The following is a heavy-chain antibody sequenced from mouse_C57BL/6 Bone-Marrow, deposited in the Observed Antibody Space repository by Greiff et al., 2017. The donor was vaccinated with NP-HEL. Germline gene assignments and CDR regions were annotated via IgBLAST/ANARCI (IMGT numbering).Heavy chain of an antibody. CDR3: ARSICYDYDGWYFDV. Sequence: VNVVESGPGLVQPSQSLSITCTVSGFSLTSYGVHWVRQSPGKGLEWLGVIWSGGSTDYNAAFISRLSISKDKSKGQVFFKMNSLQADDTAIYDCARSICYDYDGWYFDVWGTGTTVTVSS. CDR1: GFSLTSYG. V-gene: IGHV2-2*01. D-gene: IGHD2-4*01. CDR2: IWSGGST. J-gene: IGHJ1*03.